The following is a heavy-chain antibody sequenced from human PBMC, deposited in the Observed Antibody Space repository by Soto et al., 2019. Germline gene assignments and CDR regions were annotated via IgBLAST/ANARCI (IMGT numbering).Heavy chain of an antibody. J-gene: IGHJ4*02. V-gene: IGHV4-59*01. D-gene: IGHD4-17*01. CDR3: AREAGEYGDYPRYHLDY. CDR1: GGSISSYY. Sequence: SETLSLTCTVSGGSISSYYWSWIRQPPGKGLEWIGYIYYSGSTNYNPSLKSRVTISVDTSKNQFSLKLSSVTAADTAVYYCAREAGEYGDYPRYHLDYWGQGTLVTVSS. CDR2: IYYSGST.